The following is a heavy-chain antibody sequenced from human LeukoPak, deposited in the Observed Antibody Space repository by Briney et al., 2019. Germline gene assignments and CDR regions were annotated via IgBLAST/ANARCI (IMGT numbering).Heavy chain of an antibody. CDR2: ISSSSTYI. Sequence: GGSLRLSCAASGFTFSTYSMNWVRQAPGKGLEWVSSISSSSTYIYYADSVKGRFTISRDNAKNSLFLQMNSLRAEDTAVYYCAKVDRSSWYYFDYWGQGTLVTVSS. V-gene: IGHV3-21*01. CDR1: GFTFSTYS. J-gene: IGHJ4*02. D-gene: IGHD6-13*01. CDR3: AKVDRSSWYYFDY.